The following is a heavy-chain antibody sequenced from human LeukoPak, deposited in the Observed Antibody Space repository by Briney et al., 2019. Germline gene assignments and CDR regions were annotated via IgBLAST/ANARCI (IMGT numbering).Heavy chain of an antibody. CDR1: GYTFTGYY. J-gene: IGHJ1*01. CDR2: INPNSGGT. D-gene: IGHD6-13*01. Sequence: ASVKVSCKASGYTFTGYYMHWVRQAPGQGLEWMGWINPNSGGTNYAQKFQGWVTMTRDTSISTAYMQLSRLRSDDTAVYYCARKGIAAAVTRGNFQHWGQGTLVTVSS. CDR3: ARKGIAAAVTRGNFQH. V-gene: IGHV1-2*04.